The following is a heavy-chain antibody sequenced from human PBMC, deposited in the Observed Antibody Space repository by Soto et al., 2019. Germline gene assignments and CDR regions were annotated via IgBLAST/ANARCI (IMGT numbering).Heavy chain of an antibody. D-gene: IGHD6-13*01. Sequence: SETLSLTCAVYGGSFSGYYWGWVRQPPGKGLEWLGSIAYSGSTSYNPSLQSRVTISVDSSKNQVSLKLNSVTAADTAVYFCARQPRISSPWYPLNSWGQGTLVTVSS. CDR3: ARQPRISSPWYPLNS. CDR2: IAYSGST. CDR1: GGSFSGYY. V-gene: IGHV4-39*01. J-gene: IGHJ4*02.